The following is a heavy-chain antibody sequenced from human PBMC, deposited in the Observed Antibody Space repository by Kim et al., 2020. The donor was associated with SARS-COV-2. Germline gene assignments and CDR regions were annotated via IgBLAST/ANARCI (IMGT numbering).Heavy chain of an antibody. D-gene: IGHD3-3*01. V-gene: IGHV3-21*01. CDR1: GFTFSSYS. J-gene: IGHJ6*02. Sequence: GGSLRLSCAASGFTFSSYSMNWVRQAPGKGLEWVSSISSGSTYIYYADSVKGRFTISRDNAKNSLYLQMNSLRAEDTAVYYCARRPEWLLSYGMDVWGQGTMVTVSS. CDR3: ARRPEWLLSYGMDV. CDR2: ISSGSTYI.